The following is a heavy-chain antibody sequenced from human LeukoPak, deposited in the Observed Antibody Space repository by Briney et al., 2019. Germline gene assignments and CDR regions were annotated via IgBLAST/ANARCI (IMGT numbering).Heavy chain of an antibody. Sequence: ASVKVSCKASGYTFTGYYMHWVRQAPGQGLEWMGWINPNSGGTNYAQKLRGRVTMTRDTSISTAYMELSRLRSDDTAVYYCAREIPLMAAFDIWGQGTMVTVSS. CDR2: INPNSGGT. CDR3: AREIPLMAAFDI. CDR1: GYTFTGYY. J-gene: IGHJ3*02. D-gene: IGHD5-24*01. V-gene: IGHV1-2*02.